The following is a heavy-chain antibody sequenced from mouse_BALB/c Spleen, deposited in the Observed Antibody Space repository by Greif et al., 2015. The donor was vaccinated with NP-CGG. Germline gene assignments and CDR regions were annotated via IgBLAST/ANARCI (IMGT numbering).Heavy chain of an antibody. CDR1: GFTIKDTY. CDR2: IAPANGDI. Sequence: EVKLVESGAELVKPGASVKLSCTASGFTIKDTYMHWVKQRPEQGLEWIGRIAPANGDIKYDPKFQGKATITVDTSSNTAYLHLSSLTSEDTAVYYCAKAYYRSLGFAYWGQGTLVTVSA. V-gene: IGHV14-3*02. J-gene: IGHJ3*01. D-gene: IGHD2-14*01. CDR3: AKAYYRSLGFAY.